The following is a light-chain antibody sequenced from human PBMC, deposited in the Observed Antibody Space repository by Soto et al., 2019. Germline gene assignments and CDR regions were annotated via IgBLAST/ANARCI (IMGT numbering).Light chain of an antibody. CDR2: GAS. CDR3: QQSYSTLLS. V-gene: IGKV1-39*01. Sequence: DIELTQSPSSLSASVGDRVTITCRASQSISTYLNWYQQKGGKAPKLLIHGASSLQSGVPLRFSATGSGTDLSLTIMSLQPEDFATYYCQQSYSTLLSFGGGTKVDIK. J-gene: IGKJ4*01. CDR1: QSISTY.